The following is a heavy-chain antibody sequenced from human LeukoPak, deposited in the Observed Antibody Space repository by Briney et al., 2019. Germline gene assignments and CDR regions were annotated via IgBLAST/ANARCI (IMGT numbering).Heavy chain of an antibody. J-gene: IGHJ4*02. D-gene: IGHD3-3*01. CDR3: ARVGRGTYYDFWSGYQFFNFDY. CDR2: IYYSGST. CDR1: GGSISSGSYY. Sequence: PSETLSLTCTVSGGSISSGSYYWSWIRQHPGKGLEWIGYIYYSGSTYYNPSLKSRVTISVDTSKNQFSLKLSSVTAADTAVYYCARVGRGTYYDFWSGYQFFNFDYWGQGTLVTVSS. V-gene: IGHV4-31*03.